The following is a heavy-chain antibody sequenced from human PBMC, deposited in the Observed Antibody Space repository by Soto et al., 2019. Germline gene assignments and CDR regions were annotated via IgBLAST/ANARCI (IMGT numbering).Heavy chain of an antibody. J-gene: IGHJ3*02. D-gene: IGHD4-17*01. Sequence: EVQLVQSGAELKKPGESLKISCKGSGYIFSTNWHGWVRQMPGKGLEWMGIIYPADSDTRYSPSFQGQVTISADKSISTAYLPWSSLKASDTAMYYCARAYGARFDIWGQGTMVTVSS. V-gene: IGHV5-51*03. CDR1: GYIFSTNW. CDR3: ARAYGARFDI. CDR2: IYPADSDT.